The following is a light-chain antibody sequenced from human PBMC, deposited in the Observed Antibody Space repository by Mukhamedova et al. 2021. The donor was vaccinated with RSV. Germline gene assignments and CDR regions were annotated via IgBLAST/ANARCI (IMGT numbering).Light chain of an antibody. V-gene: IGKV1-39*01. CDR2: SAS. Sequence: WYQRRVHGKAPRLLIFSASTLPSGVPSRFSGSGSGTEFTLTITSLQPDDFATYFCQHADETPHTFGQGTKVDI. CDR3: QHADETPHT. J-gene: IGKJ2*01.